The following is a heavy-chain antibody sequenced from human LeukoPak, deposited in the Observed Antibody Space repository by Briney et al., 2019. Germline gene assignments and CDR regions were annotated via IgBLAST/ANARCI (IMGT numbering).Heavy chain of an antibody. J-gene: IGHJ5*02. CDR2: INTDGRST. CDR3: ARGIFSNWFDP. V-gene: IGHV3-74*01. CDR1: GFTFSSYW. Sequence: GGSLRLSCAASGFTFSSYWMHWVRQTPGKGLVWVSRINTDGRSTSHADSVKGRFTISRDNAKNTLYLQMNSLRAEDTAVYYCARGIFSNWFDPWGQGTLVTVSS.